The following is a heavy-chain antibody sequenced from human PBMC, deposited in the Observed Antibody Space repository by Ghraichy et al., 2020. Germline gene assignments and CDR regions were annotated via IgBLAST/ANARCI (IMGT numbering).Heavy chain of an antibody. CDR2: IGTAGDT. J-gene: IGHJ3*02. Sequence: GESLNISCAASGFTFSSYDMHWVRQATGKGLEWVSAIGTAGDTYYPGSVKGRFTISRENAKNSLYLQMNSLRAGDTAVYYCARSGGRYCSSTSCLDDAFDIWGQGTMVTVSS. CDR3: ARSGGRYCSSTSCLDDAFDI. CDR1: GFTFSSYD. D-gene: IGHD2-2*01. V-gene: IGHV3-13*01.